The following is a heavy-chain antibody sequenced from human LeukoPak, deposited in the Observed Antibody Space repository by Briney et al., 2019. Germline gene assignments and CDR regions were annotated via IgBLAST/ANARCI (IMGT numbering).Heavy chain of an antibody. V-gene: IGHV3-21*01. CDR3: ARGVRGVIIYYYYMDV. D-gene: IGHD3-10*02. J-gene: IGHJ6*03. CDR2: ISSSSSYI. CDR1: GLTFSSYS. Sequence: PGGSLRLSCAASGLTFSSYSMNWVRQAPGKGLEWVSSISSSSSYIYYADSVKGRFTISRDNAKNSLYLQMNSLRAEDTAVYYCARGVRGVIIYYYYMDVWGKGTTVTVSS.